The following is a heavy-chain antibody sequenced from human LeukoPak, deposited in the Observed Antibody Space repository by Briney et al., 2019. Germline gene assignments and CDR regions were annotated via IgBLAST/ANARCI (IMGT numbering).Heavy chain of an antibody. CDR1: GFTFSSYA. CDR2: ISYDGSNK. J-gene: IGHJ6*02. V-gene: IGHV3-30-3*01. Sequence: PGGSLRLSCEASGFTFSSYAMHWVRQAPGKGLEWVAVISYDGSNKYYADSVKGRFTISRDNSKNTLYLQMNSLRAEDTAVYYCARDRRIAVAGPSIDVYYYYGMDVWGQGTTVTVSS. CDR3: ARDRRIAVAGPSIDVYYYYGMDV. D-gene: IGHD6-19*01.